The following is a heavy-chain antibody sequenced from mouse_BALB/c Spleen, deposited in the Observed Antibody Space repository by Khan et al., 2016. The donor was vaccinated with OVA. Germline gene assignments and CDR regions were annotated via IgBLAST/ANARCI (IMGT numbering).Heavy chain of an antibody. CDR3: ARRGYGNYWFAY. CDR2: IDTENGNT. J-gene: IGHJ3*01. CDR1: GFNIKDYY. V-gene: IGHV14-1*02. Sequence: VRLQQSGAELVRPGALVKLSCKASGFNIKDYYMHWVKQRPEQGLEWIGWIDTENGNTIYDPKFQGKASITADTSSNTAYLQLSSLTSEDTAVYYCARRGYGNYWFAYWGQGTLVTVSA. D-gene: IGHD2-1*01.